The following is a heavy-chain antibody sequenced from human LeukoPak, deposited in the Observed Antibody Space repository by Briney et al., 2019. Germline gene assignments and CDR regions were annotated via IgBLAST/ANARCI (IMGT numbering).Heavy chain of an antibody. J-gene: IGHJ4*02. Sequence: SETLSLTCTVSGGSISSYYWSWIRQPPGKGLEWIGYIYYSGSTNYNPSLKSRVTISVDTSKNQFSLKLSSVTAADTAVYYCARGGSSYRFDYWGQGTLVTASS. CDR2: IYYSGST. D-gene: IGHD6-13*01. CDR3: ARGGSSYRFDY. CDR1: GGSISSYY. V-gene: IGHV4-59*01.